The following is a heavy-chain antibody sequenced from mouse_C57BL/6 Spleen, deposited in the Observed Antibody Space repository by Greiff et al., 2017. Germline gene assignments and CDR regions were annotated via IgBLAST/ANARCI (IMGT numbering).Heavy chain of an antibody. D-gene: IGHD2-4*01. Sequence: VQLKESGPGLVKPSQSLSLTCSVTGYSITSGYYWNWIRQFPGNKLEWMGYISYDGSNNYNPSLKNRISITRDTSKNQFFLKLNSVTTEDTATYYCAREWDYDENWFAYWGQGTLVTVSA. V-gene: IGHV3-6*01. J-gene: IGHJ3*01. CDR1: GYSITSGYY. CDR2: ISYDGSN. CDR3: AREWDYDENWFAY.